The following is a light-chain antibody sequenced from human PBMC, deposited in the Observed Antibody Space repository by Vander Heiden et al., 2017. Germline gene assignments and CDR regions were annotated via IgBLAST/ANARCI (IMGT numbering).Light chain of an antibody. V-gene: IGLV3-1*01. Sequence: SSELTQPPSVSVSPGRTATISCSGDTLGDTHAFWYQQKPGHYLVLVIFKDTKRTSGTPGRFSGSKSGNTATLTISGTQKGDDDDYYCQAGDGSTVVFGGGTKLTVL. J-gene: IGLJ2*01. CDR2: KDT. CDR1: TLGDTH. CDR3: QAGDGSTVV.